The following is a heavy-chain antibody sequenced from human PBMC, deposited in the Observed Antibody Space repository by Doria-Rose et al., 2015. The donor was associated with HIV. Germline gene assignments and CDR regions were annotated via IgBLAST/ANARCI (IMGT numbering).Heavy chain of an antibody. CDR2: IFSDDAR. J-gene: IGHJ4*02. CDR3: ARIKSSRWYHKYYFDF. CDR1: GVSLSSPGMG. Sequence: QVTLKESSPVLVKPTETLTLTCTVSGVSLSSPGMGVSWIRQPPGRALEWLANIFSDDARSYKTSLKSRLTISRGTSKSQVVLTMTDMDPVDTATYYCARIKSSRWYHKYYFDFWGQGTLVIVSA. D-gene: IGHD6-13*01. V-gene: IGHV2-26*01.